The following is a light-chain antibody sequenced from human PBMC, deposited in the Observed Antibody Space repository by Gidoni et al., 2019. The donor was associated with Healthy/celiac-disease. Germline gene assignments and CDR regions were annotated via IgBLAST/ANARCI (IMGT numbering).Light chain of an antibody. CDR1: QSISSW. J-gene: IGKJ1*01. V-gene: IGKV1-5*01. Sequence: DIQMTQSPSTLSASVGDRVTVTYRASQSISSWLAWYQQKPGKAPKLLIYDASSLESGVPSRFSGSGSGTEFTLTISSLQPDDFATYYCQQYNSYSRTFXXXTKVEIK. CDR3: QQYNSYSRT. CDR2: DAS.